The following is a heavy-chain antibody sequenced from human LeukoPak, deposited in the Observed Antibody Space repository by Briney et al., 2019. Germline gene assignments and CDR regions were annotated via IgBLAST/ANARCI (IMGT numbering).Heavy chain of an antibody. Sequence: GGSLRLSCTASEFTFSSYWMSWFRQAPGRGPEWVANVNRDGSETYYLDSVKGRFTISKDNAKNSLYLQMNSLRAEDTALYHCARNNGMDVWGQGTTVIVSS. V-gene: IGHV3-7*03. CDR3: ARNNGMDV. J-gene: IGHJ6*02. CDR2: VNRDGSET. CDR1: EFTFSSYW.